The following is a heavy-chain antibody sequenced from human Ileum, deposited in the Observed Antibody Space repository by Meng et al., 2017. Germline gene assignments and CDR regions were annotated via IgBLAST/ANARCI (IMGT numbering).Heavy chain of an antibody. D-gene: IGHD6-19*01. CDR1: GDSVSSPTAA. Sequence: QVLLKQSGPGRLKPSQTLVLTCVISGDSVSSPTAAWNWFRQSPSRGLEWLGRTYYSSKWYSEYAVSVKSRISVNPDTSKNQFSLQLNSVTPEDTAVYFCARENSGWFFWGQGALVTVSS. J-gene: IGHJ4*02. CDR3: ARENSGWFF. V-gene: IGHV6-1*02. CDR2: TYYSSKWYS.